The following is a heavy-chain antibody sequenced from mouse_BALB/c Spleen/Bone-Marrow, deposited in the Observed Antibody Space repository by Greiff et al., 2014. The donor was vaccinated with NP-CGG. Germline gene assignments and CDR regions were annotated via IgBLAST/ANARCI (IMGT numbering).Heavy chain of an antibody. V-gene: IGHV1-55*01. D-gene: IGHD4-1*01. CDR2: IYPGSDST. CDR1: GYTFTSYW. J-gene: IGHJ2*01. CDR3: AREKDWVFDY. Sequence: VQGVESGAELVKPGTSVKMSCKASGYTFTSYWMHWVKQRPGQGLEWIGDIYPGSDSTNYNEKFKSKATLTVDTSSSTAYMQRSSLTSEDTAVYYCAREKDWVFDYWGQGTTLTVSS.